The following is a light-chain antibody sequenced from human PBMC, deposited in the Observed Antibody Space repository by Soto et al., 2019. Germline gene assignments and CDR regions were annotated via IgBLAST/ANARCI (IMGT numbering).Light chain of an antibody. CDR2: DAS. CDR1: QTVSSY. Sequence: EIVLTQSPATLSLNPGERATLSCRASQTVSSYLLWYQQKPGQAPRLLIYDASNRASGTPARFSGSGSETDFTLTISSLEPEDFAVYYCQHRMNWPLTFGQGTRLEV. V-gene: IGKV3-11*01. CDR3: QHRMNWPLT. J-gene: IGKJ5*01.